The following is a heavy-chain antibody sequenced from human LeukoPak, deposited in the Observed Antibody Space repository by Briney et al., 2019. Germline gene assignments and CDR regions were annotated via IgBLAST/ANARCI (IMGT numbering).Heavy chain of an antibody. CDR1: GGSFSGYY. CDR2: IYHSGST. J-gene: IGHJ4*02. CDR3: ARWGYDFAYDY. Sequence: SETLSLTCAVYGGSFSGYYWSWIRQPPGKGLEWIGYIYHSGSTYYNPSLKSRVTISVDRSKNQFSLKLSSVTAADTAVYYCARWGYDFAYDYWGQGTLVTVSS. D-gene: IGHD5-12*01. V-gene: IGHV4-34*01.